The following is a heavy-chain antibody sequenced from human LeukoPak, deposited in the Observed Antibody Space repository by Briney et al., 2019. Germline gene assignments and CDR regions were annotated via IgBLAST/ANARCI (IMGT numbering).Heavy chain of an antibody. V-gene: IGHV3-48*03. Sequence: GGSLRLSCAASGFTFSSYEMNWVRQAPGEGLEWVSYISSSGSTLYYADSVKGRFTISRDNAKNSLYLQMNSLRAEDTAVYYCSYGFYFRGQFDYWGQGTLVTVSS. CDR1: GFTFSSYE. CDR3: SYGFYFRGQFDY. CDR2: ISSSGSTL. D-gene: IGHD5-18*01. J-gene: IGHJ4*02.